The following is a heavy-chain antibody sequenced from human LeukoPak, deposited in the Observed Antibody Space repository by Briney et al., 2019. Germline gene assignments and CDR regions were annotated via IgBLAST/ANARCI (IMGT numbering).Heavy chain of an antibody. D-gene: IGHD6-19*01. Sequence: ASAKVSCKTSGYTFTRHSMHWVRQAPGQGLEWMGIINPNGGRTTYALKIQGRVTMIRDMSTGTMYMEMSSLRSEDTAVYYCARDNNGWAWDYWGQGTLVTVPS. CDR3: ARDNNGWAWDY. J-gene: IGHJ4*02. V-gene: IGHV1-46*01. CDR1: GYTFTRHS. CDR2: INPNGGRT.